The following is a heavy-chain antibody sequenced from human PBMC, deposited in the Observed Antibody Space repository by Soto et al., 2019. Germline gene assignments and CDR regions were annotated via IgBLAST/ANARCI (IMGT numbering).Heavy chain of an antibody. CDR1: GGSISTSRYY. CDR2: IYYSGST. CDR3: ARHNYGSGSTYFDY. Sequence: PSETLSLTCTVSGGSISTSRYYWGWIRQPPGKGLEWIGSIYYSGSTYYNPSLKSRVTISVDTSKNQFSLKLSSVTAADTAVYYCARHNYGSGSTYFDYWGQGTLVTVSS. D-gene: IGHD3-10*01. J-gene: IGHJ4*02. V-gene: IGHV4-39*01.